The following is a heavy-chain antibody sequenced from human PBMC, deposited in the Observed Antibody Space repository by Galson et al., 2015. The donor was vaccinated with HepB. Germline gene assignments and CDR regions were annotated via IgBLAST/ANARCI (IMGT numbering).Heavy chain of an antibody. Sequence: SVKVSCKASGYTFTSYDINWVRQATGQGPEWMGWMNPNSDKTGYAQKFQGRVTMTKNTSIRTAYMELTGLTSEDTAVYYCARDSGWHGTATSGFDPWGQGTLVTVSS. J-gene: IGHJ5*02. D-gene: IGHD6-19*01. V-gene: IGHV1-8*01. CDR1: GYTFTSYD. CDR3: ARDSGWHGTATSGFDP. CDR2: MNPNSDKT.